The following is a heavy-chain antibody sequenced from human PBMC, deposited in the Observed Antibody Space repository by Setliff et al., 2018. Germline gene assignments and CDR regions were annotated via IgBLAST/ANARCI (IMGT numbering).Heavy chain of an antibody. J-gene: IGHJ4*02. Sequence: SETLSLTCGGYGGSISDYYWSWIRQPPGKGLEWIGEINHSGSTNYNPSLKSRVTISVDTSKNQFSLRLNSATAADTAVYYCARLRGAFDYWGQGTLVTVS. V-gene: IGHV4-34*01. CDR3: ARLRGAFDY. CDR1: GGSISDYY. CDR2: INHSGST. D-gene: IGHD3-16*01.